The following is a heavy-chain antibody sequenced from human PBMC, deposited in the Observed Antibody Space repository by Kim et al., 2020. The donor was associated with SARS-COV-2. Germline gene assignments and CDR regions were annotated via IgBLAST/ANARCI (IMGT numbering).Heavy chain of an antibody. J-gene: IGHJ6*02. Sequence: PSLRGRVTLSVDTSKTQFSRKLGSVTAADTAVYYCARVISGAHYYYYGMDVWGQGTTVTVSS. V-gene: IGHV4-30-2*05. D-gene: IGHD7-27*01. CDR3: ARVISGAHYYYYGMDV.